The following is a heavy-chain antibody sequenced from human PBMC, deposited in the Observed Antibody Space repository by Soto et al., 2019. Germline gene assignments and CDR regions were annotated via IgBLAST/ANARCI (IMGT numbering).Heavy chain of an antibody. J-gene: IGHJ4*02. CDR1: GDSISSPHYY. D-gene: IGHD3-22*01. Sequence: PSETLSLTCTVSGDSISSPHYYWTWIRQPPGKGLEWVGYIYYTGNNFYNPALKSRVAMSVDPSTNRFSLKLASVTDADTAVYFCAREPKQNYDSSPWNGGFDSWGPGTLVTVSS. CDR3: AREPKQNYDSSPWNGGFDS. V-gene: IGHV4-30-4*01. CDR2: IYYTGNN.